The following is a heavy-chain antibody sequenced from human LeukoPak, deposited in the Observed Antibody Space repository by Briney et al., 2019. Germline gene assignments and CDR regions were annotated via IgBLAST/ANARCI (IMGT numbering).Heavy chain of an antibody. Sequence: LSETLSLTCTVSGGSISSSSYYWGWIRQPPGKGLEWIGSIYYSGSTYYNSSLKSRVTISVDTTKNQFSLKLSSVTAADTAVYYCARHGERYCTIGSCYPRYFDYWGQGTLVTVSS. CDR3: ARHGERYCTIGSCYPRYFDY. J-gene: IGHJ4*02. D-gene: IGHD2-15*01. CDR2: IYYSGST. CDR1: GGSISSSSYY. V-gene: IGHV4-39*01.